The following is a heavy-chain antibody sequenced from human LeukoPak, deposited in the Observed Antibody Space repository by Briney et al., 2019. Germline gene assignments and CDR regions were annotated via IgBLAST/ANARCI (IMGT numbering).Heavy chain of an antibody. CDR3: ARGPRTYYDFWSGYYAL. V-gene: IGHV4-34*01. CDR2: INHSGST. D-gene: IGHD3-3*01. Sequence: PSETLSLTCAVYGGSFSGYYWSWIRQPPGKGLEWIGEINHSGSTNYNPSLKSRVTISVDTSKNQFSLKLSSVTAADTAVYYCARGPRTYYDFWSGYYALWGQGTLVTVSS. CDR1: GGSFSGYY. J-gene: IGHJ4*02.